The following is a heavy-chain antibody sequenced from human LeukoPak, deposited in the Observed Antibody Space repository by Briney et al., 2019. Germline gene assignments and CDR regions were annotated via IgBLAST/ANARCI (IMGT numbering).Heavy chain of an antibody. J-gene: IGHJ4*02. CDR3: ARDWNGSGTAFDY. Sequence: PGGSLRLSCAASGFNFSDSRMTWVRQAPGKGLEWVASVNQDGTEKYYVDSVKGRFTISRDNAKNSLSLQMSGLRAEDTAVYYCARDWNGSGTAFDYWGQGTLVTVSS. D-gene: IGHD1-1*01. V-gene: IGHV3-7*05. CDR1: GFNFSDSR. CDR2: VNQDGTEK.